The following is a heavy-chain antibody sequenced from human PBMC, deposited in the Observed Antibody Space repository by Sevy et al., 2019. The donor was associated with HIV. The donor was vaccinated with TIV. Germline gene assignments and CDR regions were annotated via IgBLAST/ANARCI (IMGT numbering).Heavy chain of an antibody. Sequence: GGSLRLSCAASGFPFSSYAMSWVRQAPGKGLEWVSTLIGGGSRTYYADSVTGRFIISRDNSRKTLYLQMNSLRAEDTAMYYGAKRRVQSGLSGGGANYGLDVGGRGTRLTV. J-gene: IGHJ6*02. CDR2: LIGGGSRT. D-gene: IGHD2-15*01. CDR1: GFPFSSYA. CDR3: AKRRVQSGLSGGGANYGLDV. V-gene: IGHV3-23*01.